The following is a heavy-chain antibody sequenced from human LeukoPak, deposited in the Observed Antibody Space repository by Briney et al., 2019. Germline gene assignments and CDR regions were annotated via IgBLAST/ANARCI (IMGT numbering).Heavy chain of an antibody. CDR1: GFTFRRYD. CDR2: IAYDGNNK. D-gene: IGHD3-22*01. Sequence: GGSLRLSCVASGFTFRRYDVHWVRQAPGKGLEWVAVIAYDGNNKIYADSVKGRFTISRDNSKNTLYLQMNSLRAEDTAVYYCARVFYYYDRPDAFDIWGQGTMVTVSS. CDR3: ARVFYYYDRPDAFDI. V-gene: IGHV3-30-3*01. J-gene: IGHJ3*02.